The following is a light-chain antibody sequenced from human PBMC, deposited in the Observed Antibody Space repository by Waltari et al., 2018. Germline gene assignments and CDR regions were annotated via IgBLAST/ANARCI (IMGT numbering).Light chain of an antibody. CDR1: ALPKQY. V-gene: IGLV3-25*03. CDR3: QSADSSGTYPVV. CDR2: KDS. J-gene: IGLJ2*01. Sequence: SYELTQPPSVSVSPGQTARITCSGDALPKQYAYWYQQKPGQDPVLVIYKDSERPTGIPERFTGPSSGTTVTLTISRVQAEDEADYYCQSADSSGTYPVVFGGGTKLTVL.